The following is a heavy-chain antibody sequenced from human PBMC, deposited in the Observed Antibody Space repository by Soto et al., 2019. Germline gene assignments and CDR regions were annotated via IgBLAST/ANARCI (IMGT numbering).Heavy chain of an antibody. J-gene: IGHJ4*02. CDR1: GYSISSGYY. V-gene: IGHV4-38-2*02. D-gene: IGHD1-26*01. CDR2: IYHSGST. CDR3: ARDPKVGATNNYFDY. Sequence: SETLSLTCAVSGYSISSGYYWGWIRQPPGKGLEWIGSIYHSGSTYYNPSLKSRVTISVDTSKDQFSLKLSSVTAADTAVYYCARDPKVGATNNYFDYWGQGTLVTVSS.